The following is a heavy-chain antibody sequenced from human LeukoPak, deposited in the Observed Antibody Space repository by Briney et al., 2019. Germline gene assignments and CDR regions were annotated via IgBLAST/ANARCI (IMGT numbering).Heavy chain of an antibody. V-gene: IGHV3-64*04. CDR1: GFTFSSYA. Sequence: GGSLRLSCSASGFTFSSYAMHWVRQAPGKGLEYVSAISSNGGSTYYADSVQGRFTISRDNSKNTLYLQMNSLRAEDTAVYYCAKVVVTNDYYYYGMDVWGQGTTVTVSS. CDR2: ISSNGGST. D-gene: IGHD3-22*01. CDR3: AKVVVTNDYYYYGMDV. J-gene: IGHJ6*02.